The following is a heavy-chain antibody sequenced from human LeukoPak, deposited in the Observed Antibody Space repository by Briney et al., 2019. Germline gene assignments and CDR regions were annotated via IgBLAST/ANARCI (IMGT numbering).Heavy chain of an antibody. CDR2: ISGSGGST. Sequence: PGGSLRLSCAASGFTFTSYDMSWVRQAPGKGLEWVSGISGSGGSTYYADSVKGRFTISRDNSKNTLYLQMNSLRAEDTAVYYCAKDRAGKGSYRQNWFDPWGQGTLVTVSS. V-gene: IGHV3-23*01. CDR1: GFTFTSYD. CDR3: AKDRAGKGSYRQNWFDP. D-gene: IGHD3-16*02. J-gene: IGHJ5*02.